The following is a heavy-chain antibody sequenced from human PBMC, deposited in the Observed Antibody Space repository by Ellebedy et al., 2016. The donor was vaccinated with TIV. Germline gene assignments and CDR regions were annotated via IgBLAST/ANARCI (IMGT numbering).Heavy chain of an antibody. V-gene: IGHV3-23*01. Sequence: PGGSLRLSCAASGFTFSSYAMSWVRQAPGKGLEWVSTISHTGSRTYYANSVEGRFIISRDNSKKTLYLQMNSLRAEDTAVYYCAATSSFAQLVEIHWGQGTLVTVSS. CDR3: AATSSFAQLVEIH. CDR1: GFTFSSYA. J-gene: IGHJ4*02. CDR2: ISHTGSRT. D-gene: IGHD6-13*01.